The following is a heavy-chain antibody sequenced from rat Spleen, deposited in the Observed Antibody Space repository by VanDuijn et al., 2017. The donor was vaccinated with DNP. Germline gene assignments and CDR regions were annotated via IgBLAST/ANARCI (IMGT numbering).Heavy chain of an antibody. V-gene: IGHV5S14*01. J-gene: IGHJ4*01. CDR2: ISTGGGNT. CDR1: GFTFSNYG. D-gene: IGHD1-12*03. CDR3: ARRGSYDYYDGYYHTPLVMDA. Sequence: EVQLVESGGGLVQPGRSLKLSCAASGFTFSNYGMAWVRQTPTKGLEWVASISTGGGNTYYRDAVKGRFTISRDNAKNTQYLQMDSLRYEATATYYCARRGSYDYYDGYYHTPLVMDAWGQGASVTVSS.